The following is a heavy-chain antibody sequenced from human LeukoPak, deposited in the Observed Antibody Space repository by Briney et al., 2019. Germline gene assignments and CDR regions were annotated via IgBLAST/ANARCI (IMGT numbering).Heavy chain of an antibody. CDR3: ARGDDFWSGYSSGVDY. J-gene: IGHJ4*02. Sequence: GASVKVSCKASGYTFTSYYMHWVRQAPGQGLEWMGWINANSGGTSYAQKFQGRVTMTRDTSISTAYMELSRLRSDDTAVYYCARGDDFWSGYSSGVDYWGQGTLVTVSS. CDR2: INANSGGT. D-gene: IGHD3-3*01. V-gene: IGHV1-2*02. CDR1: GYTFTSYY.